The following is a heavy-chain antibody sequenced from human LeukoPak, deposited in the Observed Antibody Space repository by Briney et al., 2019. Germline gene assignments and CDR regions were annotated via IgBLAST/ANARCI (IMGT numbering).Heavy chain of an antibody. Sequence: PSETLSLTCAVYGGSFSGYYWSWIRQPPGKGLEWIGEINHSGSTNYNPSLKSRVTISVDTSKNQFSLKLSSVTAADTAVYYCARDDYDSSGYPFDYWGQGTLVTVSS. D-gene: IGHD3-22*01. J-gene: IGHJ4*02. CDR2: INHSGST. CDR1: GGSFSGYY. V-gene: IGHV4-34*01. CDR3: ARDDYDSSGYPFDY.